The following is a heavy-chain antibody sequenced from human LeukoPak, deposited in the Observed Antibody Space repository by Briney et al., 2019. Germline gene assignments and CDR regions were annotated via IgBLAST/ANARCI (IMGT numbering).Heavy chain of an antibody. Sequence: GGSLRLSCAASGFTFSSRWMHWVRQAPGKGLVWVSRINSDVSSAGYADSVKGRFAISRDDAKNTLYLQMNSLRAEDTAVYYCARGWLRSDYCFDSWGQGTLVTVSS. CDR2: INSDVSSA. J-gene: IGHJ4*02. D-gene: IGHD5-12*01. CDR3: ARGWLRSDYCFDS. V-gene: IGHV3-74*01. CDR1: GFTFSSRW.